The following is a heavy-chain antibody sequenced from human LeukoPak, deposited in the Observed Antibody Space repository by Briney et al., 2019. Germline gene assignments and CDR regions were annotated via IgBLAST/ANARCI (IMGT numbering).Heavy chain of an antibody. Sequence: PSETLSLTCAVSGGSISSGGYSWSWIRQPPGKGLEWIGYTYHSGSTYYNPSLKSRVTISVDRSKNQFSLKLSSVTAADTAVYYCARSQGYGPKSSRLRYYYYMDVWGKGTTVTVSS. V-gene: IGHV4-30-2*01. CDR2: TYHSGST. J-gene: IGHJ6*03. D-gene: IGHD5-18*01. CDR3: ARSQGYGPKSSRLRYYYYMDV. CDR1: GGSISSGGYS.